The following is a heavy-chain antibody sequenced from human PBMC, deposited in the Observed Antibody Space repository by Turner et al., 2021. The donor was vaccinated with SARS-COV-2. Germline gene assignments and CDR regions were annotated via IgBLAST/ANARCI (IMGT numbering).Heavy chain of an antibody. D-gene: IGHD6-6*01. CDR1: GGFISSYF. Sequence: QVQLQESGPGLVKPSETLSLTCTVSGGFISSYFWNWIRQHAGKGLEWIGRIYTSGTSNYNPSLKSRVTMSVDTSKNQCSRRLSSVTAADTAVYYCARDRVQLGPVGMDVWGQGTTVTVSS. CDR2: IYTSGTS. J-gene: IGHJ6*02. V-gene: IGHV4-4*07. CDR3: ARDRVQLGPVGMDV.